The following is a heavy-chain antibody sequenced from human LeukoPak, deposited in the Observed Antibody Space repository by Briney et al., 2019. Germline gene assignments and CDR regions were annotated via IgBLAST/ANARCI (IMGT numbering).Heavy chain of an antibody. CDR2: IFHSGRT. V-gene: IGHV4-59*01. CDR1: GDSITTYY. Sequence: SETLSLTCTVSGDSITTYYWSWIRQPPGKGLEWIGYIFHSGRTNYNAPLKSRVTISVDTSKNQLSLKVTSVTAADTAVYYCARRYYHSSGYYYFDYWGQGTLVTVSS. J-gene: IGHJ4*02. D-gene: IGHD3-22*01. CDR3: ARRYYHSSGYYYFDY.